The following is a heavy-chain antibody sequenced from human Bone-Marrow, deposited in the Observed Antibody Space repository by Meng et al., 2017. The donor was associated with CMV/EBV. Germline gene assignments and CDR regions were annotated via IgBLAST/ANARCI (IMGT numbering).Heavy chain of an antibody. V-gene: IGHV3-30-3*01. Sequence: GGSLRLSCAASGFTFSSYAMHWVRQAPGKGLEWVAVISYDGSNKYYADSVKGRFTISRDNSKNTLYLQMNSLRAEDTAVYYCARDWEGYSSSPIYWGQGTLVTVSS. D-gene: IGHD6-6*01. J-gene: IGHJ4*02. CDR2: ISYDGSNK. CDR3: ARDWEGYSSSPIY. CDR1: GFTFSSYA.